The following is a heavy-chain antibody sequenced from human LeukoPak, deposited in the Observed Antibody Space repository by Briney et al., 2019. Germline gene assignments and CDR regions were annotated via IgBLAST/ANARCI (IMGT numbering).Heavy chain of an antibody. J-gene: IGHJ3*02. Sequence: PSETLSHTCTVSGGSISSYYWSWIRQPAGKGLESIGRIYTSGSTNYNPSLKSRVTMSVDTSKNQFSLKLSSVTAADTAVYYCARDASQISHLGAFDIWGQGTMVTVSS. CDR3: ARDASQISHLGAFDI. CDR2: IYTSGST. CDR1: GGSISSYY. D-gene: IGHD3-16*01. V-gene: IGHV4-4*07.